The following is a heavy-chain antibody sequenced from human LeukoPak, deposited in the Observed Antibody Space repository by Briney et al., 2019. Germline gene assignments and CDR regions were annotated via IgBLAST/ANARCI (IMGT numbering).Heavy chain of an antibody. D-gene: IGHD3-10*01. Sequence: LSGGSLRLSCAASGFTFSTCAMSWVRQAPGKGLEWVSSISGNGATTYYADSVKGRFAVSRDNSKNTVYLQMNSLRAEDTAVYYCAKPVYYYGSGIFGYFDYWGQGALVTVSS. CDR3: AKPVYYYGSGIFGYFDY. CDR1: GFTFSTCA. V-gene: IGHV3-23*01. J-gene: IGHJ4*02. CDR2: ISGNGATT.